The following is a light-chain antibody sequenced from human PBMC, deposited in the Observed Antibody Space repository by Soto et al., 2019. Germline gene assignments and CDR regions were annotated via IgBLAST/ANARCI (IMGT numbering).Light chain of an antibody. CDR3: LSHTTRRIYV. V-gene: IGLV2-14*03. CDR1: NSDIGAYDY. CDR2: NVN. Sequence: HSALTQPASVSGSPGQSITISCSGTNSDIGAYDYVSWYQQHPGKPPKLIIYNVNNRPSGVSFRFSGSKSANTASLTISGLQTEDEADYYCLSHTTRRIYVFGPGTKLTVL. J-gene: IGLJ1*01.